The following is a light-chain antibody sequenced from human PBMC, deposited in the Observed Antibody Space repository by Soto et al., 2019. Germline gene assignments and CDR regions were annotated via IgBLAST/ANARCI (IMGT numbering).Light chain of an antibody. CDR1: QSVSSTS. CDR3: QQSYSAPLT. Sequence: EIVLTQSPGTLSLSPGERATLSCRASQSVSSTSLAWYQQKPGQAPRLLIYGASTRATGIPDRFSGSGSGTDFTLTISRVEPEDFALYYCQQSYSAPLTFGGGTKVEIK. J-gene: IGKJ4*01. CDR2: GAS. V-gene: IGKV3-20*01.